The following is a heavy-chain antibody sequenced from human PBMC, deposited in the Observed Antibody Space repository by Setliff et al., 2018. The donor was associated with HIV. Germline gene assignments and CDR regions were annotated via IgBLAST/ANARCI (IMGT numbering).Heavy chain of an antibody. J-gene: IGHJ5*02. V-gene: IGHV4-59*08. D-gene: IGHD3-10*01. CDR3: ARHGSNWFDP. CDR2: VHSSGST. Sequence: SETLSLTCTVSGSSVTNNYWSWIRQAPGKGLEWLGYVHSSGSTNYNPSLKSRVTISVDTSKNQFYLRLSSVTAADTAVYYCARHGSNWFDPWGQGTQVTVSS. CDR1: GSSVTNNY.